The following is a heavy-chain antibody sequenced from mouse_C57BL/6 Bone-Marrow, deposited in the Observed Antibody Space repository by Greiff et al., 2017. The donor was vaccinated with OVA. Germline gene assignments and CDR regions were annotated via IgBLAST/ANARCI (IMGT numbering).Heavy chain of an antibody. V-gene: IGHV1-5*01. D-gene: IGHD1-1*01. CDR1: GYTFTSYW. Sequence: EVQRVESGTVLARPGASVKMSCKTSGYTFTSYWMHWVKQRPGQGLEWIGAIYPGNSDTSYNQKFKGKAKLTAVTSASTAYMELSSLTNEDSAVYYCTVYYGSSFWFAYWGQGTLVTVSA. CDR2: IYPGNSDT. J-gene: IGHJ3*01. CDR3: TVYYGSSFWFAY.